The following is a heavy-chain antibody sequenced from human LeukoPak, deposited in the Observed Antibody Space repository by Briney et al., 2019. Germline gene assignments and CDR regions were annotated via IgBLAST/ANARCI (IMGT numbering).Heavy chain of an antibody. CDR1: GYSFNNYW. CDR2: LYPGDSDT. CDR3: ARRRGDGYNSPFDY. J-gene: IGHJ4*02. D-gene: IGHD5-24*01. V-gene: IGHV5-51*01. Sequence: GESLKISCKGSGYSFNNYWIGWVRQMPGKGLEWMGNLYPGDSDTRYSPSFQGQVTISADKSISTAYLQWSSLKASDTAMYYCARRRGDGYNSPFDYWGQGTLVTVSS.